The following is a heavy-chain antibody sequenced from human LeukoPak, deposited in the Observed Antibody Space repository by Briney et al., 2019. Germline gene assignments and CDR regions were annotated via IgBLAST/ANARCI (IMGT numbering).Heavy chain of an antibody. CDR3: ARGSPRLFDY. Sequence: SQTLSLTCAVSGGSISSGGYSWSWIRQPPGKGLEWIGYIYHSGSTYYNPSLKSRVTISVDTSKNQFSLKLSSVTAADTAVYYCARGSPRLFDYWGQGTLVTVSS. CDR2: IYHSGST. D-gene: IGHD6-25*01. J-gene: IGHJ4*02. V-gene: IGHV4-30-2*01. CDR1: GGSISSGGYS.